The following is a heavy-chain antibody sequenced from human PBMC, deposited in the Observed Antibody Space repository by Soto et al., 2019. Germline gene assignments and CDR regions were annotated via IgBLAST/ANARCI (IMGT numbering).Heavy chain of an antibody. Sequence: GGSLRLSCAASGFTFTRYSMNWVRQAPGKGLEWVSSISSTTNYIYYADSMKGRFTVSRDSAKNSVYLEMNSLSAEDTAVYYCARESEDLTSNFDYWGQGTLVTVSS. CDR3: ARESEDLTSNFDY. CDR2: ISSTTNYI. V-gene: IGHV3-21*01. J-gene: IGHJ4*02. CDR1: GFTFTRYS.